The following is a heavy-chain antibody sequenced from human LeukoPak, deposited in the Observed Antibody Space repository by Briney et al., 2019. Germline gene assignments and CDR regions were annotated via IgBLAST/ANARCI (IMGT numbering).Heavy chain of an antibody. J-gene: IGHJ2*01. CDR1: GGSISSYY. D-gene: IGHD6-13*01. V-gene: IGHV4-4*07. CDR3: ARLTSSWYQDWYFDL. CDR2: IYTSGST. Sequence: SETLSLTCTVSGGSISSYYWSWVRQPAGKGLEWIGRIYTSGSTNYNPSLKSRVTMSVDTSKNQFSLKLSSVTAADTAVYYCARLTSSWYQDWYFDLWGRGTLVTVSS.